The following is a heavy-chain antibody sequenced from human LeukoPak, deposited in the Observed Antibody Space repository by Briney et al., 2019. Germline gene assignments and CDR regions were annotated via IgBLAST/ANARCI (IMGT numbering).Heavy chain of an antibody. D-gene: IGHD3-9*01. CDR2: IIPIFGTA. J-gene: IGHJ6*03. CDR3: ARAPPRGLRYFDWLLDYYYMDV. CDR1: GGTFSSYA. Sequence: GASVKVSCKASGGTFSSYAISWVRQAPGQGLEWMGGIIPIFGTANYAQKFQGRVTITADESTSTAYMELSSLRSEDTAVYYCARAPPRGLRYFDWLLDYYYMDVWGKGTTVTISS. V-gene: IGHV1-69*13.